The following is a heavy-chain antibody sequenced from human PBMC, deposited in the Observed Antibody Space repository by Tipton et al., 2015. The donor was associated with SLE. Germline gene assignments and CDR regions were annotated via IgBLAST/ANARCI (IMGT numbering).Heavy chain of an antibody. CDR2: IRYDGSNK. D-gene: IGHD2/OR15-2a*01. Sequence: GSLRLSCAASGFTFSSYGMHWVRQAPGKGLEWVAFIRYDGSNKYYADSVKGRFTISRDNSKNTLYLQMNSLRAEDTAVYYCAKDSRDKEAYYALDYWGQGTLVTVSS. CDR3: AKDSRDKEAYYALDY. J-gene: IGHJ4*02. V-gene: IGHV3-30*02. CDR1: GFTFSSYG.